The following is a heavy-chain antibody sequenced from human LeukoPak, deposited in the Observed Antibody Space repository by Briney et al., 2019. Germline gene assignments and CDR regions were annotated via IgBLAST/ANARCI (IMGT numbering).Heavy chain of an antibody. CDR3: ARHKGYYYGSGSYYFVADQSNPRYYYYYMDV. D-gene: IGHD3-10*01. Sequence: GGSLRLSCAVSGFTFSHYEMNWVRQAPGKGLEWLAYISSSGRTTYYADSVRGRFTISRDNAKNSLYLQMNSLRAEDTAVYYCARHKGYYYGSGSYYFVADQSNPRYYYYYMDVWGKGTTVTISS. CDR2: ISSSGRTT. V-gene: IGHV3-48*03. CDR1: GFTFSHYE. J-gene: IGHJ6*03.